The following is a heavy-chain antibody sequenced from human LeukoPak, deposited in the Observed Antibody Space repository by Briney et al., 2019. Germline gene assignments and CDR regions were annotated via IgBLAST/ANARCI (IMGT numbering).Heavy chain of an antibody. Sequence: PGGSLRLSCAASGFTFRSYAMSWVRQAPGKGLEWVSAIRGSGIITYYADSVKGRFTISRDNSKNTLYLQMNSLRAEDTAVYYCAKGPWGYYDKSYYFDYWGQGTLVTVSS. CDR1: GFTFRSYA. CDR3: AKGPWGYYDKSYYFDY. V-gene: IGHV3-23*01. J-gene: IGHJ4*02. CDR2: IRGSGIIT. D-gene: IGHD3-16*01.